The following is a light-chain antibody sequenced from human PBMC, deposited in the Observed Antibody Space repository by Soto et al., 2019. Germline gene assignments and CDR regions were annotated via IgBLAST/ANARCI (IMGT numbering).Light chain of an antibody. V-gene: IGKV1-5*01. CDR3: QQYSSYSRT. Sequence: DIQMTQSPYTLSASVGDRVTITCRASQGISTWLAWYQQKPGTAPKLLIYDASSLESGVPSRFSGSGSGTEFTLTISSLQPDDYATYYCQQYSSYSRTFCQGTKVEIK. CDR1: QGISTW. J-gene: IGKJ1*01. CDR2: DAS.